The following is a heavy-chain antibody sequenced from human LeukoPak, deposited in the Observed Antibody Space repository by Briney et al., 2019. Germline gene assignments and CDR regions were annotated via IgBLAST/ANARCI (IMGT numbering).Heavy chain of an antibody. J-gene: IGHJ5*02. D-gene: IGHD6-13*01. V-gene: IGHV4-30-4*07. CDR3: ARVVAAAGNNWFDP. CDR2: IHDSGST. Sequence: SETLSLTCAVSGGSITSGGYSWSWIRQTPGKGLEWIAYIHDSGSTYYNPSLKSRISISIDTSKNQFSLNLNSVTAADTAVYYCARVVAAAGNNWFDPWGKGTLVTVSS. CDR1: GGSITSGGYS.